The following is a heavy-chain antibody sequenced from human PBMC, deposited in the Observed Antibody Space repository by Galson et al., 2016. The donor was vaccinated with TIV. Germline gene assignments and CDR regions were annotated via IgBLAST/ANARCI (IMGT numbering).Heavy chain of an antibody. CDR1: GYTFTSYY. CDR2: INPSDGST. D-gene: IGHD3-22*01. Sequence: SVKVSCKASGYTFTSYYMNWVRQAPGQGLEWMGIINPSDGSTSYAQKFQGRVTVTMDTSTSTVYMEVSSLRSEDTAVYYCARGPQYYHDRLGVWGQGTTVTVSS. J-gene: IGHJ6*02. CDR3: ARGPQYYHDRLGV. V-gene: IGHV1-46*01.